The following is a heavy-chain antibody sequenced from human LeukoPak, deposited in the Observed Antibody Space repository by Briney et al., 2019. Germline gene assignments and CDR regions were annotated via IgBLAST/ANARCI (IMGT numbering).Heavy chain of an antibody. V-gene: IGHV1-69*04. J-gene: IGHJ5*02. Sequence: GASVKVSCKASGGTFSSYAISWVRQAPGQGLEWMGRIIPILGIANYAQKFQGRVTITADKSTSTAYMELSSLRSEDTAVYYCARGGMYSSSFRFDPWGQGTLVTVSS. CDR3: ARGGMYSSSFRFDP. CDR1: GGTFSSYA. D-gene: IGHD6-6*01. CDR2: IIPILGIA.